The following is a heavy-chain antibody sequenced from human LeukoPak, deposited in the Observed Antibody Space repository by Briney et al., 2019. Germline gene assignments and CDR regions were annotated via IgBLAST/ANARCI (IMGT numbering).Heavy chain of an antibody. Sequence: GGSLRLSCAASGFTFSSYSMNWVRQAPGKGLEWVSYISSSSSTIYYADSVKGRFTISRDNAKNTLYLQMNSLRAEDTAVYYCARDRGLNGYWGQGTLVTVSS. J-gene: IGHJ4*02. CDR2: ISSSSSTI. CDR1: GFTFSSYS. CDR3: ARDRGLNGY. V-gene: IGHV3-48*01. D-gene: IGHD5-12*01.